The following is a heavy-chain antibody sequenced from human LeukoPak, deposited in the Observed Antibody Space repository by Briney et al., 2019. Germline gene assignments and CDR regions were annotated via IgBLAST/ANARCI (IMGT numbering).Heavy chain of an antibody. Sequence: GGSLRLSCAASGFTFSTFAMIWVRQPPGKGLEWVSAISGSGGSTYYADSVKGRFTISRDNSKNTLYLQMNSLRAEDTAVYYCAELTTGSYWGQGTLVTISS. CDR1: GFTFSTFA. J-gene: IGHJ4*02. D-gene: IGHD4-17*01. CDR3: AELTTGSY. CDR2: ISGSGGST. V-gene: IGHV3-23*01.